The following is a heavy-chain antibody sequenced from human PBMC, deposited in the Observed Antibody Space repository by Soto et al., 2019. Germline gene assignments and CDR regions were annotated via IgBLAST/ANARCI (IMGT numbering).Heavy chain of an antibody. J-gene: IGHJ4*02. D-gene: IGHD2-2*01. Sequence: ASVKVSCKASGYTFTGYYMNWVRQAPGQGLEWMGWINPNSGGTNYAQKFQGRVTMTRDTSISTACMELSSLRSEDTAVYYCARDESGGNVGVPAAIDYWGQGTLVTVSS. CDR3: ARDESGGNVGVPAAIDY. CDR2: INPNSGGT. V-gene: IGHV1-2*02. CDR1: GYTFTGYY.